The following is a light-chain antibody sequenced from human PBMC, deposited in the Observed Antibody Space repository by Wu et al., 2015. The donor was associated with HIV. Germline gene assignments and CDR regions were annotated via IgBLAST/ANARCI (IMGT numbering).Light chain of an antibody. V-gene: IGKV3-15*01. CDR3: QQYNNWPPWT. CDR2: GAS. CDR1: QSVRDD. J-gene: IGKJ1*01. Sequence: EIVMTQSPATLSVSPGERVTLSCRASQSVRDDLAWYQQKPGQAPRLLIYGASTRATGIPARFSGSGSGTEFTLTISSLQSEDFAGYYCQQYNNWPPWTFGQGTKVEIK.